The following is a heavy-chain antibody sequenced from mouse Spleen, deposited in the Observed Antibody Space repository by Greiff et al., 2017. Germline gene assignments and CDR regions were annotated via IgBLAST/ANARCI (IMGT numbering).Heavy chain of an antibody. CDR2: IYPGNSDT. CDR1: GYTFTSYW. V-gene: IGHV1-5*01. J-gene: IGHJ1*01. CDR3: TAYSYYSYDVYFDV. D-gene: IGHD2-12*01. Sequence: EVMLVESGTVLARPGASVKMSCKTSGYTFTSYWMHWVKQRPGQGLEWIGAIYPGNSDTSYNQKFKGKAKLTAVTSASTAYMELSSLTNEDSAVYYCTAYSYYSYDVYFDVWGAGTTVTVSS.